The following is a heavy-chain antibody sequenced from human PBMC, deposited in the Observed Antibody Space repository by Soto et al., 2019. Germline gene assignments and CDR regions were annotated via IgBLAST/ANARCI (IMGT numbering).Heavy chain of an antibody. CDR3: AREGRNWFDP. CDR2: INHSGST. CDR1: GGSFSGYY. J-gene: IGHJ5*02. V-gene: IGHV4-34*01. Sequence: PSETLSLTCAVYGGSFSGYYWSWIRQPPGKGLEWIGEINHSGSTNYNTSLKSRVTISVDTSKNQFSLKLSSVTAADTAVYYCAREGRNWFDPWGQGALVTVSS.